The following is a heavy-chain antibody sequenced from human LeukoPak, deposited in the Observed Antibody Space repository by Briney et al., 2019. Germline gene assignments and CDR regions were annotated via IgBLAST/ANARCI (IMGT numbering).Heavy chain of an antibody. CDR3: ATDGAGFDT. CDR2: INIGGTNT. V-gene: IGHV3-11*01. J-gene: IGHJ5*02. CDR1: GFTFNDYY. Sequence: PGGSLRLSCAASGFTFNDYYMSWIRQAPGKGLEWLSYINIGGTNTHYADSVKGRFTISRDNAKKSLYLEMNNLRAADTAVYYCATDGAGFDTWGQGVLVTVS.